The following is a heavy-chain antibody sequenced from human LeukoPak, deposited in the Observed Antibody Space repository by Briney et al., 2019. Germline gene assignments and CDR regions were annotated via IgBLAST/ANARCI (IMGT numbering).Heavy chain of an antibody. CDR1: GGSISSYY. D-gene: IGHD3-16*02. V-gene: IGHV4-59*08. CDR3: ARVTYDYVWGSYRSRYYFDY. Sequence: SETLSLTCTVSGGSISSYYWSWIRQPPGKGLEWIGYIYYSGSTNYNPSLKSRVTMSVDTSKNQFSLKLSSVTAADTAVYYCARVTYDYVWGSYRSRYYFDYWGQGTLVTVSS. J-gene: IGHJ4*02. CDR2: IYYSGST.